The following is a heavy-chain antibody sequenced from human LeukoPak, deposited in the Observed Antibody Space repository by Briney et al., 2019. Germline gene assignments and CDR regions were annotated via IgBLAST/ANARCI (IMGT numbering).Heavy chain of an antibody. D-gene: IGHD2-15*01. V-gene: IGHV1-46*01. Sequence: ASVKVSCKASGYTFTSYYMHWVRQAPGQGLEWMGIINPSGGSTSYAQKFQGRVTMTRDTSTSTVYMELSSLRSEDTAVHYCAREYCSGGSCYQGGYFDYWGQGTLVTVSS. J-gene: IGHJ4*02. CDR1: GYTFTSYY. CDR3: AREYCSGGSCYQGGYFDY. CDR2: INPSGGST.